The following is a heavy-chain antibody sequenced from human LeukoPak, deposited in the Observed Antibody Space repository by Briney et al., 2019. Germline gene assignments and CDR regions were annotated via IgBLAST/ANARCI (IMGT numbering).Heavy chain of an antibody. V-gene: IGHV4-39*01. CDR2: IYYSGST. J-gene: IGHJ4*02. CDR3: ATFTYYYDSSGYYKPYYFDY. Sequence: SETLSLTCTVSGVSISSSSYYWGWIRQPPGKGLEWIGSIYYSGSTYYNPSLKSRVTISVDTSKNQFSLKLSSVTAADTAVYYCATFTYYYDSSGYYKPYYFDYWGQGTLVTVSS. D-gene: IGHD3-22*01. CDR1: GVSISSSSYY.